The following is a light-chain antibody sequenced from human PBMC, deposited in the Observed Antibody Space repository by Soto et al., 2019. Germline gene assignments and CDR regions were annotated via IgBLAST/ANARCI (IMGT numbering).Light chain of an antibody. J-gene: IGLJ1*01. Sequence: QSALTQPASVSGSPGQSITISCTGTRSDVGSYNSIAWYQQHPGKAPRVVIFEVTKRPSGISDRFSGSKSGYTASLTISGLQAEDEADYFCFSYSSDITPYVLGTGTKVTVL. CDR3: FSYSSDITPYV. CDR1: RSDVGSYNS. V-gene: IGLV2-23*02. CDR2: EVT.